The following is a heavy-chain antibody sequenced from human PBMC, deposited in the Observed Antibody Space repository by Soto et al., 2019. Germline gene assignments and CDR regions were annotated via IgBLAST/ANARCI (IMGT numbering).Heavy chain of an antibody. CDR2: ISDSGNST. V-gene: IGHV3-23*01. Sequence: GGSLRLSCAASGFTFSSYAMSWVRQAPGKGLEWVSTISDSGNSTYSADSVKGRFTISRDNSKNTLYLQMNSLRAEDTAVYYCPRHRYGDPLWGQDDFDYWGQGXLFTVYS. CDR3: PRHRYGDPLWGQDDFDY. J-gene: IGHJ4*02. CDR1: GFTFSSYA. D-gene: IGHD4-17*01.